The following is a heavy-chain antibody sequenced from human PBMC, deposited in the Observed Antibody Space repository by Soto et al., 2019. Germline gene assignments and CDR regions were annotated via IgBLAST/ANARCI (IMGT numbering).Heavy chain of an antibody. CDR1: GVTFSSYW. Sequence: GRALRLSCAASGVTFSSYWMHWVRQAPGKGLVWVSHINSDGSSTSYADSVKGRFTISRDNAKNTLYLQMNSLRAEDTAVYYCARDFYCRMTSRSASASDIWGPGTLVTV. CDR2: INSDGSST. J-gene: IGHJ3*02. V-gene: IGHV3-74*01. CDR3: ARDFYCRMTSRSASASDI. D-gene: IGHD2-2*01.